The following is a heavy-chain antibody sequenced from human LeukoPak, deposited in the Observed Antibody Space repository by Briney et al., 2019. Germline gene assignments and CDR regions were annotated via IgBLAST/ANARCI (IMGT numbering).Heavy chain of an antibody. Sequence: PGGSLRLSCAASGFTFSSYAMHWVRQAPGKGLEWVAVISYDGSNKYYADSVKGRFTISRDNSKNTLYLQMNSLRAEDTAVYYCKIPARENWGQGTLVTVSS. CDR1: GFTFSSYA. V-gene: IGHV3-30*07. D-gene: IGHD2-2*01. CDR3: KIPAREN. J-gene: IGHJ4*02. CDR2: ISYDGSNK.